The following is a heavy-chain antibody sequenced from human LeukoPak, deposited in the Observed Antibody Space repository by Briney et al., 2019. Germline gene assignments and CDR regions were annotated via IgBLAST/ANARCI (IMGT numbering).Heavy chain of an antibody. CDR1: GFTVSSNY. D-gene: IGHD1-26*01. V-gene: IGHV3-66*02. CDR3: ARGQWELLRGTDAFDI. Sequence: PGGSLRLSCAASGFTVSSNYMSWARQAPGKGLEWVSVIYSGGSTYYADSVKGRFTISRDNSKNTLCLQMNSLRAEDTAVYYCARGQWELLRGTDAFDIWGQGTMVTVSS. J-gene: IGHJ3*02. CDR2: IYSGGST.